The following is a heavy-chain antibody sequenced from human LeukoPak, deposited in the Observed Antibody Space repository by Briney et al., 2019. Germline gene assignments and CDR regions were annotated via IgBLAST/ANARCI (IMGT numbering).Heavy chain of an antibody. J-gene: IGHJ4*02. CDR3: ARSLTMVRAYDY. D-gene: IGHD3-10*01. V-gene: IGHV3-30*04. Sequence: GGSLRLSCAVSGFTFSSYAMSWVRQAPGRGLEWVTFIQYDGSNKYSADSVKGRFTISRDNSKNTVYLQMNSLRTEDTAVYYCARSLTMVRAYDYWGQGTLVTVSS. CDR2: IQYDGSNK. CDR1: GFTFSSYA.